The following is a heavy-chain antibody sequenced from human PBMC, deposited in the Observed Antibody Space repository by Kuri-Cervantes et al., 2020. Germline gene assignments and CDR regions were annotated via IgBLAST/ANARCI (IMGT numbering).Heavy chain of an antibody. CDR2: IYYSGST. Sequence: SETLSLTCTVSGGSISSYYWSWIRQPPGKGLEWIGYIYYSGSTNYNPSLKSRVTISVDTSKNQFSLKLSSVTAADTAVYYCARGLVYYDSSGHQRSAEYFQHWGQGTLVTVSS. CDR3: ARGLVYYDSSGHQRSAEYFQH. J-gene: IGHJ1*01. CDR1: GGSISSYY. D-gene: IGHD3-22*01. V-gene: IGHV4-59*12.